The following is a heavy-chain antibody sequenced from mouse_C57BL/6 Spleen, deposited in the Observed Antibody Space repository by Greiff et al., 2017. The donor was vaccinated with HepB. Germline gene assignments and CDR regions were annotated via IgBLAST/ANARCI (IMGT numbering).Heavy chain of an antibody. CDR2: IHPNSGST. V-gene: IGHV1-64*01. CDR1: GYTFTSYW. Sequence: QVQLQQPGAELVKPGASVKLSCKASGYTFTSYWMHWVTQRPGQGLEWIGMIHPNSGSTNYNEKFKSKATLTVDKSSSTAYMQLSSLTSEDSAVYYCARGGTRDAMDYWGQGTSVTVSS. J-gene: IGHJ4*01. CDR3: ARGGTRDAMDY. D-gene: IGHD3-3*01.